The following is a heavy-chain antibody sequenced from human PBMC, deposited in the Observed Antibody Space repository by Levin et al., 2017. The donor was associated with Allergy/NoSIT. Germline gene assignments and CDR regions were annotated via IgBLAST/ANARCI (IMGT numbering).Heavy chain of an antibody. CDR2: ISGSGGST. CDR3: AKDSTVTFWSGYYNGNWFDP. CDR1: GFTFSSYA. D-gene: IGHD3-3*01. V-gene: IGHV3-23*01. Sequence: SCAASGFTFSSYAMSWVRQAPGKGLEWVSAISGSGGSTYYADSVKGRFTISRDNSKNTLYLQMNSLRAEDTAVYYCAKDSTVTFWSGYYNGNWFDPWGQGTLVTVSS. J-gene: IGHJ5*02.